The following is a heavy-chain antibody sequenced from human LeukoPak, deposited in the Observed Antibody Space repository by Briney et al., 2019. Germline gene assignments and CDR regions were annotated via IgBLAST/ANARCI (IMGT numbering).Heavy chain of an antibody. Sequence: SQTLSLTCAVSGGSISSGGYSWSWIRQPPGKGLEWIGRIYSSGATNYQPSLKSRVTISVDTSKNQFSLNVSSVTAADTAVYYCARAGVHCTRSDCYTGWFDLWGQGAPVAVSS. CDR3: ARAGVHCTRSDCYTGWFDL. J-gene: IGHJ5*02. V-gene: IGHV4-30-4*07. D-gene: IGHD2-8*01. CDR1: GGSISSGGYS. CDR2: IYSSGAT.